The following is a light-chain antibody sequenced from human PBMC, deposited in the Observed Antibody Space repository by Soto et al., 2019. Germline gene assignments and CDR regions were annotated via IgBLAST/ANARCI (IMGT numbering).Light chain of an antibody. CDR2: GAS. V-gene: IGKV3-15*01. CDR3: QQYNNWPPWT. Sequence: EIVMTQSPDTLSLSPGERATLSCRASQTVSSNLAWYQQKPGQAPRLLIYGASARATGIPARFSGSGSGTDFTLTISSLQPEDFAVYYCQQYNNWPPWTFGQGTKVEIK. CDR1: QTVSSN. J-gene: IGKJ1*01.